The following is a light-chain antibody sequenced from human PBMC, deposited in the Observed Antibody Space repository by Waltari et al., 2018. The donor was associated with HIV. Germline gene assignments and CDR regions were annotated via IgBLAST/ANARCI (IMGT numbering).Light chain of an antibody. Sequence: HSVLTQPPSASGTPGQTVIISCSGNTSNPANNDVTCYQHFPGSAPKLLIYMNNYRPSGVPDRFAGSRSGTAASLTISGLQIEDEAQYYCATWDDSLNGVFGAGTRLTVL. V-gene: IGLV1-44*01. CDR3: ATWDDSLNGV. J-gene: IGLJ3*02. CDR1: TSNPANND. CDR2: MNN.